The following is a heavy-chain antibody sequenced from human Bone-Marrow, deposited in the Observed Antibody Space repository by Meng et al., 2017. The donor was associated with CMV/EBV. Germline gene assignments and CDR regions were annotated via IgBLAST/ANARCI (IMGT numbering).Heavy chain of an antibody. CDR3: AKDYGNDNWNSGWFDP. CDR2: INHSGST. V-gene: IGHV4-34*01. J-gene: IGHJ5*02. D-gene: IGHD1-7*01. CDR1: GGSFSGYY. Sequence: SETLSLTCAVYGGSFSGYYWSWIRQPPGKGLEWIGEINHSGSTNYNPSLKSRVTISVDTSKNQFSLKLSSVTAADTAVYYCAKDYGNDNWNSGWFDPWGQGTLVTVSS.